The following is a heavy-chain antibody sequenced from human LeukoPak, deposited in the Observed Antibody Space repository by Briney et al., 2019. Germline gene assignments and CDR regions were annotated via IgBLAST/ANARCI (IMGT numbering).Heavy chain of an antibody. Sequence: LSGGSLRLACAASGFTFSSYAMSWVRQAPGKGLEWVSAISGSGGSTYYADSVKGRFTISRDNSKNTLYLQMNSLRAEDTAVYYCAKAPPLVLLWFGESPPFDYWGQGTLVTVSS. CDR3: AKAPPLVLLWFGESPPFDY. D-gene: IGHD3-10*01. J-gene: IGHJ4*02. CDR2: ISGSGGST. CDR1: GFTFSSYA. V-gene: IGHV3-23*01.